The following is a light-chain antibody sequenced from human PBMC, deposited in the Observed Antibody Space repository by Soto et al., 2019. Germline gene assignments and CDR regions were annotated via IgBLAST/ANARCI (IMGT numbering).Light chain of an antibody. Sequence: DIQMTQSPSTLSASVGDRVTITCRASQSINNYLAWYQQKPGKAPKLLIYNASSLESGVPSRFSGSGSGTEFTLTISILQPDDFATYYCQHYHSSPWTFGQGTKVDIK. J-gene: IGKJ1*01. CDR2: NAS. CDR3: QHYHSSPWT. CDR1: QSINNY. V-gene: IGKV1-5*03.